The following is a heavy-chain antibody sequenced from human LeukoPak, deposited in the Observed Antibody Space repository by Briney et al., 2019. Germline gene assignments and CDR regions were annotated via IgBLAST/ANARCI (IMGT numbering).Heavy chain of an antibody. CDR3: ARVWQPSWNDDPGVIVLMVYAPDY. CDR1: GYIFTSYG. D-gene: IGHD2-8*01. V-gene: IGHV1-18*01. CDR2: ISAYNGNT. Sequence: GASVKVSCKASGYIFTSYGISWVRQAPGQGLEWMGWISAYNGNTNYAQKLQGRVTMTTDTSTSTAYMELRSLRSDDTAVYYCARVWQPSWNDDPGVIVLMVYAPDYWGQGTLVTVSS. J-gene: IGHJ4*02.